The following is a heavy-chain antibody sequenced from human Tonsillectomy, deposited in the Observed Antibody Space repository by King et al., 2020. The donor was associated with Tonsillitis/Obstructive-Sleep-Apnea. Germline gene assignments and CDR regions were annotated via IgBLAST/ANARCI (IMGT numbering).Heavy chain of an antibody. CDR1: GFTFSSYW. V-gene: IGHV3-74*02. J-gene: IGHJ4*02. D-gene: IGHD3-22*01. CDR3: ARGGGYLAPFDY. Sequence: VQLVESGGGLVQPGGSLRLSCAASGFTFSSYWMHWVRQAPGKGLVWVSRINSDGSSTSYADTVKGRFTISRDNAKNTLYLQMNSLRAEDTAVYYCARGGGYLAPFDYWGQGTLVTVSS. CDR2: INSDGSST.